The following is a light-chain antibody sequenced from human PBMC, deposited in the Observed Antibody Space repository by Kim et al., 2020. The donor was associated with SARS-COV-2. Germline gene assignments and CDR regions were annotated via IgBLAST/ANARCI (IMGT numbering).Light chain of an antibody. CDR3: QTWGTGIPV. CDR1: SGHSSYA. Sequence: SVKLICTLSSGHSSYAIAWHQQQPEKGPRYLMKLNSDGSHSKGDGIPDRFSGSSSGAERYLTISSLQSEDEADYYCQTWGTGIPVFGGGTQLTVL. V-gene: IGLV4-69*01. CDR2: LNSDGSH. J-gene: IGLJ3*02.